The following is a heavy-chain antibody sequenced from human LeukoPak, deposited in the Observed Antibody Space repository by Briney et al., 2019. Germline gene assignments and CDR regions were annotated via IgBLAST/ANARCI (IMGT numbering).Heavy chain of an antibody. J-gene: IGHJ1*01. CDR1: GFTFSNAC. V-gene: IGHV3-15*01. D-gene: IGHD7-27*01. CDR2: IKSKVHGETL. CDR3: TIVWGGD. Sequence: GGSLRLSCAVSGFTFSNACMSWVRQAPGEGLEWLGRIKSKVHGETLDYAAPVKGRFTISRDDSKNTLYLEMNSLKTEDTAVYYCTIVWGGDWGQGTLVTVSS.